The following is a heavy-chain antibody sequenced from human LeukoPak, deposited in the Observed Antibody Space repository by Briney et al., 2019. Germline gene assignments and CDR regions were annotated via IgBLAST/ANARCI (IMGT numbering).Heavy chain of an antibody. Sequence: GGSLRLSCAASGFTFSSYSMNWVRQAPGKGLEWVSSISSSSSCIYYADSVKGRFTISRDNAKNSLYLQMNSLRAEDTAVYYCASDFWRNSGGYCYGMDVWGQGTTVTVSS. CDR3: ASDFWRNSGGYCYGMDV. CDR1: GFTFSSYS. D-gene: IGHD3-3*01. J-gene: IGHJ6*02. V-gene: IGHV3-21*01. CDR2: ISSSSSCI.